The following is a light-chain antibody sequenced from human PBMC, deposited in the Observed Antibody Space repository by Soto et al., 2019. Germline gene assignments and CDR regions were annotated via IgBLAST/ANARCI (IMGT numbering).Light chain of an antibody. V-gene: IGKV3-15*01. CDR3: QQYNNWPRT. CDR2: GAS. CDR1: QSVGND. Sequence: EIVLTQSPGTLSVSPGERATLSCRASQSVGNDLAWYQQKVGQAPRLLIYGASTRATGIPARFSGSGSGTDFTLIISSLQSEDFAVYYCQQYNNWPRTFGQGTKVDIK. J-gene: IGKJ1*01.